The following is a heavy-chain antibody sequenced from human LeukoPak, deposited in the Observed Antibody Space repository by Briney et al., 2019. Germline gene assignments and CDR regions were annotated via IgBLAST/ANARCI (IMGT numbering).Heavy chain of an antibody. J-gene: IGHJ3*02. Sequence: PSETLSLTCTVSGGSISSSSYYWGWIRQPPGKGLEWIGSIYYSGSTYYNPSLKSRVTISVDTSKNQFSLKLSSVTAADTAVYYCASFPGPVVRNPDDAFDIWGQGTMVTVSS. CDR1: GGSISSSSYY. CDR2: IYYSGST. V-gene: IGHV4-39*07. D-gene: IGHD4-23*01. CDR3: ASFPGPVVRNPDDAFDI.